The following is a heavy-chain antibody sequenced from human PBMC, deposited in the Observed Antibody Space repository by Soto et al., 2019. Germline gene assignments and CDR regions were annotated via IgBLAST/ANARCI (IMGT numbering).Heavy chain of an antibody. J-gene: IGHJ4*02. V-gene: IGHV3-66*01. CDR3: ARAAPFTIFHPPHFDY. D-gene: IGHD3-3*01. CDR1: GFTVSSNY. Sequence: GGSLRLSCAASGFTVSSNYMSWVRQAPGKGLEWVSVIYSGGSTYYADSVKGRFTISRDNSKNTLYLQMNSLRAEDTAVYYCARAAPFTIFHPPHFDYWGQGTLVTVSS. CDR2: IYSGGST.